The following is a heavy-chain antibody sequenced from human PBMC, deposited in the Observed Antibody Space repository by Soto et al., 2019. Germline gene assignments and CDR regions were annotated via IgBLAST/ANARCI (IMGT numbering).Heavy chain of an antibody. J-gene: IGHJ2*01. CDR3: ARGYYTSWYWFDR. CDR1: GGSVSTGVHY. D-gene: IGHD6-13*01. CDR2: IYYSGST. V-gene: IGHV4-61*08. Sequence: QVQLQESGPGLVKPSETLSLTCTVSVSGGSVSTGVHYWSWIRQPPGKGLEWIGYIYYSGSTNYSTSLKSRVTISVDTSKNQFSLKLTSVTAADTAVYYCARGYYTSWYWFDRWGRGTLVTVSS.